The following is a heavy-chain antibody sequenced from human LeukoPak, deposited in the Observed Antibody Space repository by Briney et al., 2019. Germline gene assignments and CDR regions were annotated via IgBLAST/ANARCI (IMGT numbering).Heavy chain of an antibody. CDR1: GGSTSSGSFY. Sequence: KPSETLSLTCTVSGGSTSSGSFYWGWLRQPPGKGLECIGRISCSGRTYYNPSLQSRVTISVDTSKNQFSLRLSSVTAADTAVYYCARYEGGGGAFDIWGQGTMVTVSS. CDR2: ISCSGRT. CDR3: ARYEGGGGAFDI. J-gene: IGHJ3*02. D-gene: IGHD3-16*01. V-gene: IGHV4-39*07.